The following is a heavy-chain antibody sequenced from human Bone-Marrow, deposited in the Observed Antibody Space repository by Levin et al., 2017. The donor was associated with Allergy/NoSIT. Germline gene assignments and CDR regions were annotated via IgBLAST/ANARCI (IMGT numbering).Heavy chain of an antibody. D-gene: IGHD3-3*01. CDR1: GFTFGDFS. Sequence: SCEASGFTFGDFSMHWVRRLPGKGLEWVSGINFNSGSIGYADSVRDRFFISRDNAKNLVYLEMVTLTTEDTALYFCAKDIARNHGFWSMGRFNAMDVWGQGTTVTVSS. V-gene: IGHV3-9*01. CDR2: INFNSGSI. CDR3: AKDIARNHGFWSMGRFNAMDV. J-gene: IGHJ6*01.